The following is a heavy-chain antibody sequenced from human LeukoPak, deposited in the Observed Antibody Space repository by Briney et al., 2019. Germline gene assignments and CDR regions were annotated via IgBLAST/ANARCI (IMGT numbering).Heavy chain of an antibody. D-gene: IGHD3-22*01. CDR2: INPNSGDT. Sequence: ASVKVSCKAYGYTFTDYYIHWVRQAPGQGLEWMGRINPNSGDTNFAQKFQGRVTVTRDTPISTAYMELSRLRSDDTAVYYCARTLSDDSSGYLDSWGQGSLVTVSS. J-gene: IGHJ4*02. V-gene: IGHV1-2*06. CDR1: GYTFTDYY. CDR3: ARTLSDDSSGYLDS.